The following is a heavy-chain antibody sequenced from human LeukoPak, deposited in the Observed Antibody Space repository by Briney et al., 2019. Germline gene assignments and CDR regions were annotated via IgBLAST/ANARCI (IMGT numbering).Heavy chain of an antibody. D-gene: IGHD4-17*01. CDR3: ASDSYADY. J-gene: IGHJ4*02. CDR2: ISSTSTYI. CDR1: GFNFSDYY. Sequence: PGGSLRLSCAASGFNFSDYYMNWIRQAPGKGLEWVSYISSTSTYINYADSVKGRFTISRDNARNSLYLQMNSLRAEDTAVYFCASDSYADYWGQGTLVTVSS. V-gene: IGHV3-11*05.